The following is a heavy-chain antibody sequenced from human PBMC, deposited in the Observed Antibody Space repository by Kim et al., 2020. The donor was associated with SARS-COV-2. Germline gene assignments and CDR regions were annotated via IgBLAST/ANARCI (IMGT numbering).Heavy chain of an antibody. Sequence: SETLSLTCTVSGASISSFYWSWIRQPPGKGLEWIGDISYSGSTNYNPSLTGRVRISLETSKTQCSLKLSSVSAADTAVYYCASDRVSMVGGVDAMGVVDNWGQGTMVTVSS. CDR2: ISYSGST. CDR3: ASDRVSMVGGVDAMGVVDN. D-gene: IGHD3-10*01. CDR1: GASISSFY. J-gene: IGHJ3*02. V-gene: IGHV4-59*01.